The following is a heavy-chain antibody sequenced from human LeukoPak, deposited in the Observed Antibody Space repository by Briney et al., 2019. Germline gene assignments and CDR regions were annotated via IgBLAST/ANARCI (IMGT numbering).Heavy chain of an antibody. CDR3: ARGWYDDF. CDR1: GFTFSNYA. V-gene: IGHV3-64*02. J-gene: IGHJ4*02. D-gene: IGHD6-13*01. CDR2: ISDNGGNT. Sequence: GGSLRLSCAASGFTFSNYAMHWVRQAPGKGLEYVSAISDNGGNTYYADSVKGRVIISRDNSRNTLYLQMGCLRPEDTAVYYCARGWYDDFWGQGTLVTVSS.